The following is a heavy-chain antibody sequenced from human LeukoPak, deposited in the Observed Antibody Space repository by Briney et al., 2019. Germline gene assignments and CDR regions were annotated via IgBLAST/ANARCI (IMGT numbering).Heavy chain of an antibody. Sequence: SETLSLTCSVSGGSIRTRNHYWGWIRQPPGKGLEWIGSIYQSGTTYYSLALQSRLTLFIDTSSNHFSLKMTSVTAADTAVYYCARVVGANDAFDIWGQGTMVTVSS. V-gene: IGHV4-39*02. CDR2: IYQSGTT. CDR1: GGSIRTRNHY. D-gene: IGHD1-26*01. J-gene: IGHJ3*02. CDR3: ARVVGANDAFDI.